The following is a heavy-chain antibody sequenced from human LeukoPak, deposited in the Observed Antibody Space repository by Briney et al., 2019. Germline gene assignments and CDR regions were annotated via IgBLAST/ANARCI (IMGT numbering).Heavy chain of an antibody. CDR2: ITGSGDTT. CDR3: ANYYDTRGHIVPY. Sequence: GGSLRLSCAASGFIFSSYSLSWVRQAPGRGLEWVSVITGSGDTTLYADSVKGRFTISRDNSKNTLYLQMNSLRAEDTAIYYCANYYDTRGHIVPYWGQGTLVTVSS. D-gene: IGHD3-22*01. J-gene: IGHJ4*02. CDR1: GFIFSSYS. V-gene: IGHV3-23*01.